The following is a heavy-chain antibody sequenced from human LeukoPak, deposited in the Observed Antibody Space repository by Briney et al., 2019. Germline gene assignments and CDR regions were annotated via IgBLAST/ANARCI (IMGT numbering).Heavy chain of an antibody. CDR3: ARDLVVPSGSYAFDI. Sequence: ASVKVSCKASGYTFTGYYMHWVRQAPGQGLEWMGWINPNSGGTNYAQKFQGRVTMTRDTSTSTVYMELSSLRSEDTAVYYCARDLVVPSGSYAFDIWGQGTIVTVSS. V-gene: IGHV1-2*02. J-gene: IGHJ3*02. CDR1: GYTFTGYY. D-gene: IGHD1-26*01. CDR2: INPNSGGT.